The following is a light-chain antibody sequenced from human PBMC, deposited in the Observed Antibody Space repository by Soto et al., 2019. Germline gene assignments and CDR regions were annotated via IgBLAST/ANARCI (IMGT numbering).Light chain of an antibody. V-gene: IGLV2-14*01. J-gene: IGLJ2*01. CDR2: DVN. CDR1: SSDVGGYDY. CDR3: SSYTSSSTLV. Sequence: QSVLTQPASVSGSPGQSLTISCTGTSSDVGGYDYVSWYQQHPGKAPKLMIYDVNNRPSGVSNRFSGSKSGNTASLTISGLQAEDEGDYYCSSYTSSSTLVFGGGTKLTVL.